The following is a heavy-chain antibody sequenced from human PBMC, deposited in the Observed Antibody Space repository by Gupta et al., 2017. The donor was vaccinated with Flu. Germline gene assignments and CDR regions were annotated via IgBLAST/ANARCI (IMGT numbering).Heavy chain of an antibody. CDR3: ARGGYSYGYAQLFDY. J-gene: IGHJ4*02. D-gene: IGHD5-18*01. CDR2: ISSNGGST. V-gene: IGHV3-64*01. CDR1: GFTFSSYA. Sequence: EVQLVESGGGLVQPGGSLRLSCAASGFTFSSYAMHWVRQAPGKGLEYVSAISSNGGSTYYANSVKGRFTISRDNSKNTLYLQMGSLRAEDMAVYYCARGGYSYGYAQLFDYWGQGTLVTVSS.